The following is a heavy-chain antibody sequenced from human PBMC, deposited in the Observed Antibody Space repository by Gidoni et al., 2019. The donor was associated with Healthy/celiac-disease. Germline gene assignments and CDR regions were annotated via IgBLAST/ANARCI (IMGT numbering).Heavy chain of an antibody. CDR1: GGSIRRSNW. Sequence: QVQLQESCPGLVKPSGTLSLTCAVSGGSIRRSNWWSWVRQPPGKGLAWIGEIYHSGSTNYNPSLKSRVTISVDKSKNQFSLKLSSVTAADTAVYYCARGGHYDILTGYYMRGDFDYWGQGTLVTVSS. V-gene: IGHV4-4*02. J-gene: IGHJ4*02. CDR3: ARGGHYDILTGYYMRGDFDY. D-gene: IGHD3-9*01. CDR2: IYHSGST.